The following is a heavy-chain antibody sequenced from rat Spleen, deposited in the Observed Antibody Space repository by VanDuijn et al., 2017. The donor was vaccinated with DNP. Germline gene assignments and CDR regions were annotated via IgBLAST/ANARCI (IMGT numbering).Heavy chain of an antibody. Sequence: EVQLVESGGGLVRPGRSLKLSCATSGFTFSDCNMAWVRQAPKKGLEWVATISYDGSSTYYRDSVKGRFTISRDNAKSTLYLQMDSLRSEDTATYYCARRGRDFDYWGQGVMVTVSS. CDR2: ISYDGSST. CDR3: ARRGRDFDY. V-gene: IGHV5-7*01. J-gene: IGHJ2*01. CDR1: GFTFSDCN.